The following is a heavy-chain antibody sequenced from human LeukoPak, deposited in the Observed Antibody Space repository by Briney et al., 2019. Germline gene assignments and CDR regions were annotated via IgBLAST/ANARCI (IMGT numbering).Heavy chain of an antibody. V-gene: IGHV3-30*02. D-gene: IGHD6-13*01. CDR1: GFTLSSYG. J-gene: IGHJ6*02. CDR3: AKDWADSSSWKLYYYYGMDV. Sequence: GGSLRLSCAASGFTLSSYGMHWVRQAPGKGLEWVAFIRYDGSNKYYADSVKGRFTISRDNSKNTLYLQMNSLRAEDTAVYYCAKDWADSSSWKLYYYYGMDVWGQGTTVTVSS. CDR2: IRYDGSNK.